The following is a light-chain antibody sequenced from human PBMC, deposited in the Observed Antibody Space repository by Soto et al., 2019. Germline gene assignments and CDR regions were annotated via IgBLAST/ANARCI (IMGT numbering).Light chain of an antibody. CDR1: QSVTSN. V-gene: IGKV3-15*01. CDR2: GAS. CDR3: QHYFNWPYT. Sequence: EIVMTQSPATLSVSPGERATLSCRASQSVTSNLAWYQQKPGRAPRLLIYGASTRATGIPARFSGSGSGTEVTLTISNLQSEDCARYYCQHYFNWPYTFGQGTKREIK. J-gene: IGKJ2*01.